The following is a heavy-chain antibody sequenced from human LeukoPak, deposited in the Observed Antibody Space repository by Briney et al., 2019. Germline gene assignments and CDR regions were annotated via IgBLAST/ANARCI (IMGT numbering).Heavy chain of an antibody. Sequence: PGGSLRLSCAASGFTFNNYAMGWVRQAPGKGLEWVSSITGSGGSTYYADSVKGRFTISRDNSKNTLYLQMSSLRAEDTAVYYCAKDKGDFWSGHHYWGQGTLVTVSS. CDR2: ITGSGGST. V-gene: IGHV3-23*01. CDR1: GFTFNNYA. CDR3: AKDKGDFWSGHHY. J-gene: IGHJ4*02. D-gene: IGHD3-3*01.